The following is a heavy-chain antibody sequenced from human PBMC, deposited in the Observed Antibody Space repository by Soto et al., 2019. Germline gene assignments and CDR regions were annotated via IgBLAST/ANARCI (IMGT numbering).Heavy chain of an antibody. Sequence: QVQLVQSGAEVKKPGASVKVSCKVSGYTLNEVAMHWVRQAPGKGLEWLGGFDPDEAETIYAQHFQGRVTMTEDTSTDTVYMELSSLRSEDTAIYFCTTYHGDYNFDHWGQGTVVTVSS. CDR1: GYTLNEVA. V-gene: IGHV1-24*01. CDR3: TTYHGDYNFDH. J-gene: IGHJ5*02. CDR2: FDPDEAET. D-gene: IGHD4-17*01.